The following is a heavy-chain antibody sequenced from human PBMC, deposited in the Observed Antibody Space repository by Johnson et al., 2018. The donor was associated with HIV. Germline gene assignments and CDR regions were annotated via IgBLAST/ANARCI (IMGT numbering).Heavy chain of an antibody. CDR2: ISYDGSNK. CDR1: GFTFSSYA. Sequence: HVQLVESGGGLVQPGGSLRLSCAASGFTFSSYAMHWVRQAPGKGLEWVAVISYDGSNKYYADSVKGRFTISRDNAKNSLYLQMNSLRAEDTAVYYCAKGPQGIATPDACDIWGQGTMVTVSS. CDR3: AKGPQGIATPDACDI. J-gene: IGHJ3*02. V-gene: IGHV3-30*04. D-gene: IGHD2-21*01.